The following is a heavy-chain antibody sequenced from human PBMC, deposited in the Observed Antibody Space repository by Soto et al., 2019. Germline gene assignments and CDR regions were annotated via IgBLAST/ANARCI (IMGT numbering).Heavy chain of an antibody. D-gene: IGHD3-9*01. V-gene: IGHV4-4*07. CDR3: ARADYEILTGSYAMDV. J-gene: IGHJ6*02. CDR2: ASTNGAT. Sequence: SETLSLTCTVSDDFISSYYWNWIRQPAGKGLEWIGRASTNGATNYNPSLESRVTMSVDTSKNQFSLKLTSVAAADTAVYFCARADYEILTGSYAMDVWGQGTTVTVSS. CDR1: DDFISSYY.